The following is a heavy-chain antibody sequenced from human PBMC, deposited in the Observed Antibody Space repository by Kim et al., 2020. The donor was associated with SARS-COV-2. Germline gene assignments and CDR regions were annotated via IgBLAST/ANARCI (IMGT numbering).Heavy chain of an antibody. Sequence: GGSLRLSCAASGLTVSNDYLSWVRQAPGKGLEWVSVIYTGGTTYYADSVKRRFTISRDNSKKTSYLQMNSLRAEDTAVYYCARVEVRNGNDGAFDIWGPG. CDR1: GLTVSNDY. J-gene: IGHJ3*02. CDR3: ARVEVRNGNDGAFDI. CDR2: IYTGGTT. V-gene: IGHV3-66*01. D-gene: IGHD1-1*01.